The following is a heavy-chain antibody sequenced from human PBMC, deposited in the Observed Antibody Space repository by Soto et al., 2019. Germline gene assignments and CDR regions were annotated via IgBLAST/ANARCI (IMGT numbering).Heavy chain of an antibody. Sequence: QVQLVQSGAEVKKPGASVKVSCKASGYTFTSYDINWVRQATGQRLEWMGWMNPNSGNTGYAQKFQGRVTMTRNTSISTAYMELSSLRSEDTAVYYCARGGCSSTSCQQGDYYYYGMDVWGQGPTVTVSS. CDR2: MNPNSGNT. CDR1: GYTFTSYD. J-gene: IGHJ6*02. D-gene: IGHD2-2*01. CDR3: ARGGCSSTSCQQGDYYYYGMDV. V-gene: IGHV1-8*01.